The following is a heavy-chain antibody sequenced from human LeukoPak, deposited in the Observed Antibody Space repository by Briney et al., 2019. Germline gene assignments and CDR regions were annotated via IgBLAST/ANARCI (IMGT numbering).Heavy chain of an antibody. Sequence: GGSLRLSCAASGFSVSTNYMNWVRQAPGKGLEWVSILYSGSSTYYADSVEGRFFVSRDSSKNTLSLQMNDLRAEDTAVYYCARVGDHFHWYLDLWGRGTLVTVSS. CDR2: LYSGSST. D-gene: IGHD3-3*02. J-gene: IGHJ2*01. CDR1: GFSVSTNY. V-gene: IGHV3-53*01. CDR3: ARVGDHFHWYLDL.